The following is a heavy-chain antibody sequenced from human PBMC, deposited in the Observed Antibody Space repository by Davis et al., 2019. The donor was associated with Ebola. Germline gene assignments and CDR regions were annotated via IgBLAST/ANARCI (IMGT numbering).Heavy chain of an antibody. D-gene: IGHD2-15*01. Sequence: GSLRLSCAVYGGSFSGYYWSWIRQPPGKGLEWIGEINHSGSTNYNPSLKSRVTISVDTSKNQFSLKLSSVTAADTAVYYCARRGAYHCSGGSCYSTSTFDYWGQGTLVTVSS. CDR1: GGSFSGYY. J-gene: IGHJ4*02. V-gene: IGHV4-34*01. CDR2: INHSGST. CDR3: ARRGAYHCSGGSCYSTSTFDY.